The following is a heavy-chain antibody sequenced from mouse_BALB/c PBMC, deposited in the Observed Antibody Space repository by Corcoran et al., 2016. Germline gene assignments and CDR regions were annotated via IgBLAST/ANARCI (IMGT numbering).Heavy chain of an antibody. D-gene: IGHD2-4*01. J-gene: IGHJ2*01. V-gene: IGHV1-26*01. CDR3: ARDYDYYCDY. Sequence: EFQLQQYGPELVKSGASVKMSCKASGYTFTAYYMKWVKQRHGKSLEWIGDISPNNGGTSYNQKFKGKATLTVDKSFSTAYMQLNSLTSEDSAVYYCARDYDYYCDYWGQGTTLTVSS. CDR2: ISPNNGGT. CDR1: GYTFTAYY.